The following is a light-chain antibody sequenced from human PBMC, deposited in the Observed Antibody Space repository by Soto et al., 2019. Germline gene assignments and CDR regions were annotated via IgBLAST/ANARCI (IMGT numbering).Light chain of an antibody. CDR1: QAISSY. CDR2: GAS. Sequence: DIQLTQSPSFLSASVGDRVTITCRASQAISSYLAWYQQKPGKPPNLLIYGASTLQSDVPSRFSGSGSGTEFTLTVSSLQAEDSATYYCQQFNDYPLTFGGGTKVDIK. V-gene: IGKV1-9*01. J-gene: IGKJ4*01. CDR3: QQFNDYPLT.